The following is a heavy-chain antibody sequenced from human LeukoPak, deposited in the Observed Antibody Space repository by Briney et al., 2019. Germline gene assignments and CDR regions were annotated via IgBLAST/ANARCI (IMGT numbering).Heavy chain of an antibody. D-gene: IGHD4-11*01. J-gene: IGHJ6*02. Sequence: GGSLRLSCAASGFTFSSYSMNWVRQAPGKGLGWVSSISSSSSYIYYADSVKGRFTISRDNAKNSLYLQMNSLRAEDTAVYYCAREDDYSNYVGFPAFGDYYYGMDVWGQGTTVTVSS. CDR1: GFTFSSYS. CDR2: ISSSSSYI. V-gene: IGHV3-21*01. CDR3: AREDDYSNYVGFPAFGDYYYGMDV.